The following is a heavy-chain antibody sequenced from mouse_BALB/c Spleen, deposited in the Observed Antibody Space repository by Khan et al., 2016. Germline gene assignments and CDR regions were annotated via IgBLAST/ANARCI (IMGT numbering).Heavy chain of an antibody. Sequence: EVQLQESGPDLVKPSQSLSLTCTVTGYSITSYYSWHWIRQFPGNKLEWMGYIHYSGSTNYNPSLKSRISITRDTSKNQFFLQLNSVTTEDTAIYYCAREVPLYFDYWGQGTTLTVSS. V-gene: IGHV3-1*02. J-gene: IGHJ2*01. CDR1: GYSITSYYS. CDR3: AREVPLYFDY. CDR2: IHYSGST. D-gene: IGHD2-14*01.